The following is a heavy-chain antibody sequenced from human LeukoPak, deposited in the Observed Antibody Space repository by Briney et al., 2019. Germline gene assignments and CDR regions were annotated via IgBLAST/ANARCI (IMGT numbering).Heavy chain of an antibody. CDR2: ISAYNGNT. Sequence: ASVKVSCKASGYTFTSYGISWVRQAPGQGLEWMGWISAYNGNTNYAQKLQGRVTMTTDTSTSTAYMELRSLRSDDTAVYYCGRVVPAAIVYYYYYMDVWGKGTTVTVSS. D-gene: IGHD2-2*02. J-gene: IGHJ6*03. V-gene: IGHV1-18*01. CDR3: GRVVPAAIVYYYYYMDV. CDR1: GYTFTSYG.